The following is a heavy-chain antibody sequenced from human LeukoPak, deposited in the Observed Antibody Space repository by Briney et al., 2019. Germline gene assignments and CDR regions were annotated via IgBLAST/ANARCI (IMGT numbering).Heavy chain of an antibody. Sequence: ASVKVSCKASGYTFTGYYMYWVRQAPGQGLQWMGWINPNSGGTNYAQKFQGRVTMTRDTSISTAYMEPSRLRSDDTAVYYCARVLSGYPTAFDIWGQGTMVTVSS. CDR2: INPNSGGT. CDR3: ARVLSGYPTAFDI. CDR1: GYTFTGYY. V-gene: IGHV1-2*02. J-gene: IGHJ3*02. D-gene: IGHD3-22*01.